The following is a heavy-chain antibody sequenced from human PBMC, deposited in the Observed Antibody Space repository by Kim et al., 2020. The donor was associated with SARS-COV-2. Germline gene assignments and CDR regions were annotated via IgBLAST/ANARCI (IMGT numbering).Heavy chain of an antibody. J-gene: IGHJ4*02. Sequence: YYADAERSQITITRDNDTNSLYLQMNSLRAEDTAVYYCARGPNYSPFDYWGQGTLVTVSS. V-gene: IGHV3-48*03. D-gene: IGHD4-4*01. CDR3: ARGPNYSPFDY.